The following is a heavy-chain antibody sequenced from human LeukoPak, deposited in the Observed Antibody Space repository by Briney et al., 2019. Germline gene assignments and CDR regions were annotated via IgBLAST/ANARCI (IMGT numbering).Heavy chain of an antibody. CDR3: ARPSSNYYGSGSYIDY. CDR1: GGSINSSSYY. CDR2: IYYSGST. J-gene: IGHJ4*02. D-gene: IGHD3-10*01. V-gene: IGHV4-39*01. Sequence: SETLSHTCTVSGGSINSSSYYWGWIRQPPGEGLEWIGSIYYSGSTYYNPSLKSRVTISVDTSKNQFSLKLSSVTAADTAVYYCARPSSNYYGSGSYIDYWGQGTLVTVSS.